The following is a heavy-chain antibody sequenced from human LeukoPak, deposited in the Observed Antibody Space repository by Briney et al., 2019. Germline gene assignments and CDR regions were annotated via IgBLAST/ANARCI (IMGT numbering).Heavy chain of an antibody. CDR3: ARDSLSEGYYFDY. J-gene: IGHJ4*02. Sequence: GGSLRLSCAASGFTFNTYSMTWVRQAPGKGLGWVSAISGNGGSTYYADSVKGRFTISRDNSKNTLYLQMNSLRAEDTAVYYCARDSLSEGYYFDYWGQGTLVTVSS. D-gene: IGHD3-16*02. CDR1: GFTFNTYS. V-gene: IGHV3-23*01. CDR2: ISGNGGST.